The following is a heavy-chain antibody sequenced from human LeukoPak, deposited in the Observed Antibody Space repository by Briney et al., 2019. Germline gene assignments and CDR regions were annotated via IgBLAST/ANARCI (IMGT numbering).Heavy chain of an antibody. CDR1: GDYISSSSYY. Sequence: PSETLSLTCAVSGDYISSSSYYWGWIRQSPGTGLEWIGDIYHSGRTYYNPSLKSRVAISIDTSRNQFSLKVTSVTAADTAVYYCARETPAVRNNCFDPWGQGTLVTVSS. CDR3: ARETPAVRNNCFDP. CDR2: IYHSGRT. J-gene: IGHJ5*02. D-gene: IGHD2-2*01. V-gene: IGHV4-39*02.